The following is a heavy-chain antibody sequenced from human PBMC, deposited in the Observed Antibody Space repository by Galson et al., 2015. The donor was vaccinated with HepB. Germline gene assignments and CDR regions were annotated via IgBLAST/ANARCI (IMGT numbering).Heavy chain of an antibody. CDR1: GGTFSSYA. V-gene: IGHV1-69*13. J-gene: IGHJ6*03. Sequence: SVKVSCKASGGTFSSYAISWVRQAPGQGLEWMGGIIPIFGTANHAQKFQGRVTITADESTSTAYMELSSLRSEDTAVYYCASGSPRTVGYCSSTSCYTGDYYYYMDVWGKGTTVTVSS. D-gene: IGHD2-2*02. CDR3: ASGSPRTVGYCSSTSCYTGDYYYYMDV. CDR2: IIPIFGTA.